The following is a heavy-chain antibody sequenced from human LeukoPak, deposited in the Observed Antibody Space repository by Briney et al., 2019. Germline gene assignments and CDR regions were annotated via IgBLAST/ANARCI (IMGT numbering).Heavy chain of an antibody. CDR3: ARDGYSSSFYFDY. J-gene: IGHJ4*02. Sequence: PGGSLRLSCAASGFTFSNYWMHWVRQAPGKGLVWVSRINSDGINTSYADSVKGRFTISRDNAKNTLYLQMNSLRAEDTAVYYCARDGYSSSFYFDYWGQGTLVTVSS. CDR2: INSDGINT. V-gene: IGHV3-74*01. CDR1: GFTFSNYW. D-gene: IGHD6-6*01.